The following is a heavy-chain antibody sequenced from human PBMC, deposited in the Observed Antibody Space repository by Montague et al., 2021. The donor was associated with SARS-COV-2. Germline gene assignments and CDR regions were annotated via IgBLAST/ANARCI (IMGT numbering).Heavy chain of an antibody. V-gene: IGHV4-34*01. CDR2: INYGGST. CDR1: GGSFSDYH. CDR3: ARGDPDY. Sequence: SETLSLTCAVYGGSFSDYHWTWIRQSPGGGLEWIGQINYGGSTKYNTSLRSRVTITIDTSKTQFSLKLTSVTAADTAVYYCARGDPDYWGQGTLVTVSS. J-gene: IGHJ4*02.